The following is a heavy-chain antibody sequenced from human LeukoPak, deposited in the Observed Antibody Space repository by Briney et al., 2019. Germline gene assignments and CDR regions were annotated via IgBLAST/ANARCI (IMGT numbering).Heavy chain of an antibody. CDR1: GGSISNDY. CDR2: IYYSGST. D-gene: IGHD1-1*01. J-gene: IGHJ5*01. CDR3: ARDRTGNNWFDP. V-gene: IGHV4-59*01. Sequence: PSETLSLTCSVSGGSISNDYWSWIRLPPGKGLEWIGYIYYSGSTNYNPSLSNRVTISVETSKNQFSLRLSSVTAADTAMYYCARDRTGNNWFDPWGQGTLVTVSS.